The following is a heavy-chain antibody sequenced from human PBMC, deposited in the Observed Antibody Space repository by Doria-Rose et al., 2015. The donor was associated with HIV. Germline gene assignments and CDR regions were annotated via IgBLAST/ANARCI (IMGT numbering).Heavy chain of an antibody. J-gene: IGHJ4*02. V-gene: IGHV2-26*01. D-gene: IGHD6-13*01. Sequence: QVQLVQSGPVLVKPTETLTLTCTVSGVSLSSPGMGVSWIRQPPGKVLEWLANIFSDDERSYKTSLKSRLTIPRGTSKSQVVLTMTDMNPVDTATYYCARIKSSRWYHKYYFDFWGQGTLVIVSA. CDR2: IFSDDER. CDR1: GVSLSSPGMG. CDR3: ARIKSSRWYHKYYFDF.